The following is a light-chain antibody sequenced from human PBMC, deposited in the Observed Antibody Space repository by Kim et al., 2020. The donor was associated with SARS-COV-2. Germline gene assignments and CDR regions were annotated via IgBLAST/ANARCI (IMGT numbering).Light chain of an antibody. Sequence: SYELTQPPSVSVSPGQTATISCSGNKLGNVYNSWYQQKPGQSPVTVIYQDTKRPSGIPGRFSGSNSGDTATMTISGTQAMDEADYYCQAWDNKTLVFGGG. CDR3: QAWDNKTLV. V-gene: IGLV3-1*01. CDR2: QDT. J-gene: IGLJ3*02. CDR1: KLGNVY.